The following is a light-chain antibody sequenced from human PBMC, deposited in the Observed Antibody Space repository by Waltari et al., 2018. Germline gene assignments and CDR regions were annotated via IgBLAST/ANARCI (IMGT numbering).Light chain of an antibody. V-gene: IGLV2-14*03. CDR3: SAYTTSVTLV. CDR2: DFS. Sequence: QSALTQPASVSGSPGQSITISCTGTSSDVGAYDYVSWYHQHPGKAPQTMIYDFSNRPSGISTRFCGSMSGNTASLSVSGLQTEDEAEYYCSAYTTSVTLVFGTGTKVTVL. CDR1: SSDVGAYDY. J-gene: IGLJ1*01.